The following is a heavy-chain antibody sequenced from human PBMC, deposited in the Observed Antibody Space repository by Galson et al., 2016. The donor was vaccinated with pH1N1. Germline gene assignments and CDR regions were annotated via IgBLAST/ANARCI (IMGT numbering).Heavy chain of an antibody. D-gene: IGHD3-10*01. V-gene: IGHV4-4*02. CDR3: AREGGVYYGSGGHENWFDP. Sequence: SETLSLTCTVSGGSISSDGNYWSWVRQPPGKGLEWIGEIYHSGSTSYNPSLKSRVTISLDKSKNQFSLKLSSVTAADKAVDYCAREGGVYYGSGGHENWFDPWGQGTLVTVSS. CDR2: IYHSGST. CDR1: GGSISSDGNY. J-gene: IGHJ5*02.